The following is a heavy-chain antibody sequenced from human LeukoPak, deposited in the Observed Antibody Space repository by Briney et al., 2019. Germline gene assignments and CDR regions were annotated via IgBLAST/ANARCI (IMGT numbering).Heavy chain of an antibody. CDR2: IYYSESN. CDR3: ARRPIRTSATYFFDY. J-gene: IGHJ4*02. CDR1: GGSISSSSYY. D-gene: IGHD2-8*02. V-gene: IGHV4-39*01. Sequence: PSETLSLTCTVSGGSISSSSYYWDWIRQPPGKGLEWIGSIYYSESNYYNPSLKSRVTISVDTSKNQFSLKLTSVTAADTAVYYCARRPIRTSATYFFDYWGQGTLVTVSS.